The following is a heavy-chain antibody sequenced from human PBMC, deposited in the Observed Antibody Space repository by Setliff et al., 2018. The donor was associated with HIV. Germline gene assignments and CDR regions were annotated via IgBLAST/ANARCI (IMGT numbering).Heavy chain of an antibody. J-gene: IGHJ6*02. D-gene: IGHD2-15*01. V-gene: IGHV1-18*01. CDR3: ARDKVVDGRTEISYYYYGMDV. Sequence: ASVKVSCKASGYTFTTYDITWVRQAPGQGLEWMGWINAGNGNTKYSQKFQGRFTISRDNAKNSLYLQMNSLRAEDTAVYYCARDKVVDGRTEISYYYYGMDVWGQGTTVTVS. CDR1: GYTFTTYD. CDR2: INAGNGNT.